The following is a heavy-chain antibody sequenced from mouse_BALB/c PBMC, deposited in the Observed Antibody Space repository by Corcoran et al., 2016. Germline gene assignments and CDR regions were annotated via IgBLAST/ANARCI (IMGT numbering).Heavy chain of an antibody. V-gene: IGHV1-81*01. J-gene: IGHJ2*01. CDR1: GYTFTEYV. CDR3: ATAGITTVVGDY. Sequence: VHLQQSGPELVKPGASVKMSCKDSGYTFTEYVISWVKQRTGQGLEWIGEIYPGSGSTYYNDKFKGKATLTADKTSNTAYMQLSSLTSEDAAVYCGATAGITTVVGDYWGQGTTLTVSS. CDR2: IYPGSGST. D-gene: IGHD1-1*01.